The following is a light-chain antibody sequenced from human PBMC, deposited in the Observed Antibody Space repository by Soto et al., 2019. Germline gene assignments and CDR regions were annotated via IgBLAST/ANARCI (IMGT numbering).Light chain of an antibody. J-gene: IGLJ3*02. CDR3: CSYAGSSAWV. V-gene: IGLV2-11*01. CDR2: DVG. Sequence: QSALTQPHSVSGSPGQSVTISCTGTSSDVGAYNYVSWCQQRPGKAPRLMIYDVGVRPSGVPDRFSASKSGNTASLTISGLQAEDEADYYCCSYAGSSAWVFGGGTKLTVL. CDR1: SSDVGAYNY.